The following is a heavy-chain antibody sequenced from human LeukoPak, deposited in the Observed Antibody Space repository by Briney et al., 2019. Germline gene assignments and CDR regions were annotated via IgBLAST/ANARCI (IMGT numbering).Heavy chain of an antibody. V-gene: IGHV4-59*01. CDR1: GGSISSYY. Sequence: SETVSLTCTVSGGSISSYYWSWIRQPPGKGLEWIGYIYYSGSTNYNPSLKSRVTISVDTSKNQFSLKVTSVTAPDTAVYYCARANIVGASYYFDQWGQGTLVTVSA. CDR2: IYYSGST. CDR3: ARANIVGASYYFDQ. D-gene: IGHD1-26*01. J-gene: IGHJ4*02.